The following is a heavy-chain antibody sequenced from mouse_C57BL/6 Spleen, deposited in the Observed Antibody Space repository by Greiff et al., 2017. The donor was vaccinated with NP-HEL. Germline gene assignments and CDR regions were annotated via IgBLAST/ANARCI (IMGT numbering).Heavy chain of an antibody. J-gene: IGHJ2*01. CDR1: GFNIKDDY. CDR3: TTGLPHYFDY. D-gene: IGHD2-2*01. Sequence: EVQLQQSGAELVRPGASVKLSCTASGFNIKDDYMHWVKQRPEQGLEWIGWIDPENGDTEYASKFQGKATITADTSSNTANLQLSSLTSEDTAVYYCTTGLPHYFDYWGQGTTLTVSS. CDR2: IDPENGDT. V-gene: IGHV14-4*01.